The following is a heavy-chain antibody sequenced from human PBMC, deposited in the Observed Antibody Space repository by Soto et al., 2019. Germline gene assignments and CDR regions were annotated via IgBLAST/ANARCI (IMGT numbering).Heavy chain of an antibody. CDR1: GFTFSSYG. V-gene: IGHV3-30*18. CDR3: AKDRHRSPDFWSGYFVP. J-gene: IGHJ5*02. CDR2: ISYDGSNK. Sequence: PGGPLRLSCAASGFTFSSYGMHWVRQAPGKGLEWVAVISYDGSNKYYADSVKGRFTISRDNSKNTLYLQMNSLRAEDTAVYYCAKDRHRSPDFWSGYFVPWGQGTLVTVSS. D-gene: IGHD3-3*01.